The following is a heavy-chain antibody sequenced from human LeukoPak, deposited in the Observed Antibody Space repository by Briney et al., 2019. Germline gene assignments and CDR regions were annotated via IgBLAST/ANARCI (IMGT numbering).Heavy chain of an antibody. D-gene: IGHD2-15*01. CDR3: ARTDCSGGSCPIDY. J-gene: IGHJ4*02. V-gene: IGHV1-18*04. CDR1: GYTFTSYG. CDR2: ISAYNGNT. Sequence: GASVKVSCKASGYTFTSYGISWVRQAPGQGLEWMGWISAYNGNTNYAQKLQGRVAMTTDTSTSTAYMELRSLRSDDTAVYYCARTDCSGGSCPIDYWGQGTLVTVSS.